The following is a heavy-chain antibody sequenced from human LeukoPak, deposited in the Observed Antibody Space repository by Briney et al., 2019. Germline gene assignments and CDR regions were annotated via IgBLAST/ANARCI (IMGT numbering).Heavy chain of an antibody. CDR1: GFTFSNHG. Sequence: PGGSLRLSCAASGFTFSNHGMHWVRQAPGKGLEWVAFIRYDGSQKYYADSVKGRFTISRDNSKNTLYLQMNSLRAEDTAVYYCAKDRLGVGYDSSGYYYSGKDYWGQGTLVTVSS. CDR2: IRYDGSQK. J-gene: IGHJ4*02. D-gene: IGHD3-22*01. CDR3: AKDRLGVGYDSSGYYYSGKDY. V-gene: IGHV3-30*02.